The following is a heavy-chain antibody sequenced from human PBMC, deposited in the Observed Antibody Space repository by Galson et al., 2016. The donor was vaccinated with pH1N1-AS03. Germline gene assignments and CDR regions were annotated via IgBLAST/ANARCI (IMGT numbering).Heavy chain of an antibody. CDR2: IAWVDDK. V-gene: IGHV2-70*04. J-gene: IGHJ4*02. CDR1: GLSVSTTGTR. CDR3: ARMCGAGYNTYYFDF. Sequence: PALVKPTQTLTLTCSFSGLSVSTTGTRVSCIRPPPGKALEWRAFIAWVDDKFYSTFLQTRLTISRDTPKTQVALKMTNTDPVDTATYYCARMCGAGYNTYYFDFWGQGTLVTVSS. D-gene: IGHD5-24*01.